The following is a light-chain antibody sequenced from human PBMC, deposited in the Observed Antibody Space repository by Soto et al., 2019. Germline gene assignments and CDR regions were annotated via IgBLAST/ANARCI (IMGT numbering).Light chain of an antibody. CDR2: EVS. CDR3: NAYGSTSTRYV. CDR1: SSDVGGYNY. Sequence: QSALTQPASVSGSPGQSITISCTGTSSDVGGYNYVSWYQQHPGKAPELMIYEVSNRPSGVSNRFSGSKSGNTASLTISGLQAEDEGDYFCNAYGSTSTRYVFGTGTKVTVL. V-gene: IGLV2-14*01. J-gene: IGLJ1*01.